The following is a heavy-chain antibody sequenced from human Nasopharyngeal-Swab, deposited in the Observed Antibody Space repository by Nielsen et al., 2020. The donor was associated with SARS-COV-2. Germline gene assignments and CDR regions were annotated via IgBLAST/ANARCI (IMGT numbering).Heavy chain of an antibody. D-gene: IGHD6-6*01. CDR2: IYYSGST. Sequence: TLSLTCAVYGGSFSGYYWSWIRQHPGKGLEWIGYIYYSGSTYYNPSLKSRVTISVDTSKNQFSLKLSSVTAADTAVYYCERDSKDSSLWGQGTLVTVSS. J-gene: IGHJ4*02. V-gene: IGHV4-31*11. CDR1: GGSFSGYY. CDR3: ERDSKDSSL.